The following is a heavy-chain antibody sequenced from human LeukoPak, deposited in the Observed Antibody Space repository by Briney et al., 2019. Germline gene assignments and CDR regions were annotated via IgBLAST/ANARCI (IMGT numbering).Heavy chain of an antibody. CDR2: IIPIFGTA. Sequence: SVKVSCKASGGTFSSYAISWVRQAPGQGLEWMGGIIPIFGTANYAQKFQGRVTITADESTSTAYMELSSLRSEDTAVYYRASRHYGDYDAFDIWGQGTMVTVSS. CDR1: GGTFSSYA. V-gene: IGHV1-69*01. CDR3: ASRHYGDYDAFDI. D-gene: IGHD4-17*01. J-gene: IGHJ3*02.